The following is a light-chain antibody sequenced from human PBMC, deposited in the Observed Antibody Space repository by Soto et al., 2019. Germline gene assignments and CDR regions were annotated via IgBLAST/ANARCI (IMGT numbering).Light chain of an antibody. J-gene: IGLJ1*01. V-gene: IGLV1-44*01. CDR1: SSNIGSNT. Sequence: QSVLTQPPSASGTPGQRVTISCSGSSSNIGSNTVNWYQQLPGTAPKLLIYSHNQPPSGVPDRFSVSKSGTSASLAISGLPSEDEADYYCATWDDSLDGYVFGTGTKVTVL. CDR2: SHN. CDR3: ATWDDSLDGYV.